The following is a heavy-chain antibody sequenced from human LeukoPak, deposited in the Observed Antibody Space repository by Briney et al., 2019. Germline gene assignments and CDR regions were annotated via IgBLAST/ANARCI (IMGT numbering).Heavy chain of an antibody. CDR3: ARLGSGWYAGWFDP. CDR2: IYTSGST. J-gene: IGHJ5*02. CDR1: GVSISSYY. D-gene: IGHD6-19*01. V-gene: IGHV4-4*07. Sequence: SETLSLTCTVSGVSISSYYWSWIRQPAGKGLEWIGRIYTSGSTNYNPSLKSRVTMSVDTSKNQFSLKLSSVTAADTAVYYCARLGSGWYAGWFDPWGQGTLVTVSS.